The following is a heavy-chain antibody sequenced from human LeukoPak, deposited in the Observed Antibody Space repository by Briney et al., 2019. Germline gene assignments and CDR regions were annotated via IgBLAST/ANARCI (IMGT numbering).Heavy chain of an antibody. CDR1: GYTFTGYY. V-gene: IGHV1-2*02. D-gene: IGHD6-19*01. CDR2: INPNSGGT. Sequence: ASVKVSCKASGYTFTGYYMHWVRQAPGQGLEWMGWINPNSGGTNYAQKFQGRVTMTRDTSISTAYMELSRLRSDDTAVYYCARVMAVAGHAFDIWGQGTMVTVSS. J-gene: IGHJ3*02. CDR3: ARVMAVAGHAFDI.